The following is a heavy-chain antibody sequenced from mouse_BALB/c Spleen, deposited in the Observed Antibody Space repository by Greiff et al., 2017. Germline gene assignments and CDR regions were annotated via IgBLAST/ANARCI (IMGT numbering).Heavy chain of an antibody. D-gene: IGHD4-1*01. V-gene: IGHV5-4*02. CDR1: GFTFSDYY. CDR3: ARERETGFMDY. CDR2: ISDGGSYT. J-gene: IGHJ4*01. Sequence: EVQLVESGGGLVKPGGSLKLSCAASGFTFSDYYMYWVRQTPEKRLEWVATISDGGSYTYYPDSVKGRFTISRDNAKNNLYLQMSSLKSEDTAMYYCARERETGFMDYWGQGTSVTVSS.